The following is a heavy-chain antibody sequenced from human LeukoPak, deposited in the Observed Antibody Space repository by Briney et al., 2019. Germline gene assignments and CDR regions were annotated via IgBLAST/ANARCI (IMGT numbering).Heavy chain of an antibody. CDR2: IYYSGST. D-gene: IGHD5-18*01. V-gene: IGHV4-39*07. J-gene: IGHJ3*02. Sequence: SETLSLTCTVSGGSISSSSYYWGWIRQPPGKGLEWIGSIYYSGSTYYNPSLKSRVTISVDTSKNQFSLKLSSVTAADTAVYYCARDSDTAGGAFDIWGQGTMVTVSS. CDR3: ARDSDTAGGAFDI. CDR1: GGSISSSSYY.